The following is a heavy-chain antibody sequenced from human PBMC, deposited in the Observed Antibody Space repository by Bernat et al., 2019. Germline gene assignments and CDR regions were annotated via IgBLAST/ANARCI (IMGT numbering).Heavy chain of an antibody. D-gene: IGHD1-1*01. Sequence: QLQLQESGPGLVKPSETLSLTCTVSAGSISSNNYFWGWIREPPGKGLEWIGSVYSSGSTYYNPSLKGRVTISVDTSKNQFSLKLTSVTAADTAVYYCARVYNLMYPPKGYGMDVWRQGTTVTVSS. J-gene: IGHJ6*02. CDR2: VYSSGST. CDR3: ARVYNLMYPPKGYGMDV. CDR1: AGSISSNNYF. V-gene: IGHV4-39*01.